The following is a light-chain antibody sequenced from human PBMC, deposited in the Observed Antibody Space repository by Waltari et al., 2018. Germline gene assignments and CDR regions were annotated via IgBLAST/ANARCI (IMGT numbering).Light chain of an antibody. V-gene: IGLV1-44*01. CDR3: AAWDDSLNGQVV. CDR2: SNN. J-gene: IGLJ2*01. CDR1: TSNIGSNT. Sequence: QSVLTQPPSASGTPGQRVTISCSGSTSNIGSNTVHWYQPLPGTAPKLLIYSNNRRPPGVPDRFSGSKSGTSASLAISGLQSEDEADYYCAAWDDSLNGQVVFGGGTKLTVL.